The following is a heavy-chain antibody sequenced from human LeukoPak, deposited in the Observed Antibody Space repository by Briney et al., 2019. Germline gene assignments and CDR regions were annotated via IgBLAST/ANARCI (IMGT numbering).Heavy chain of an antibody. CDR1: GFTFSSYG. Sequence: GGSLRLSCVVSGFTFSSYGMHWVRQAPGKGLEWVAVISYDGSNKYYADSVKGRFTISRDNSKNTLYLQMNSLRAEDTAVYYCAKEGPIKGGYYDSSGYYLDYWGQGTLVTVSS. CDR2: ISYDGSNK. J-gene: IGHJ4*02. D-gene: IGHD3-22*01. CDR3: AKEGPIKGGYYDSSGYYLDY. V-gene: IGHV3-30*18.